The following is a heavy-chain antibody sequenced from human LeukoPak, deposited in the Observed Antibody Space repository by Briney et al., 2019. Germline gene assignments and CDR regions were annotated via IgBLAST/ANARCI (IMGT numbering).Heavy chain of an antibody. V-gene: IGHV3-30*02. CDR2: IRYDGRNK. CDR3: ARDWGRTGYYADF. Sequence: GGSLRLSCAASGFIFSSYGMHWVRQAPGKGLEWVAFIRYDGRNKYYADSVKGRFTISRDNSKNTLYLQMNSLRAEDTAVYYCARDWGRTGYYADFWGQGTLVTVSS. J-gene: IGHJ4*02. D-gene: IGHD3-9*01. CDR1: GFIFSSYG.